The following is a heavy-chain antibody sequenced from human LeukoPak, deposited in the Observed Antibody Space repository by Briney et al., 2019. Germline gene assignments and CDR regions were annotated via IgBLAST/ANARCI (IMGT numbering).Heavy chain of an antibody. J-gene: IGHJ4*02. D-gene: IGHD3-16*01. Sequence: GGSLRLSCGASGFTFRSYVMHWVRQAPGKGLEWVAVISYDGVNKYYADSVKGRFTVSRDNSKNTLYLQMDSLRAEDTAVYYCARGRGGFGDFDYWGQGTLVTVSS. V-gene: IGHV3-30*14. CDR2: ISYDGVNK. CDR1: GFTFRSYV. CDR3: ARGRGGFGDFDY.